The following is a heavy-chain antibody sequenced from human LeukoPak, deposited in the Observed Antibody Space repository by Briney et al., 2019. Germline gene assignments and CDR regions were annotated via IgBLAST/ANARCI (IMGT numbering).Heavy chain of an antibody. CDR2: IKPDGSLI. V-gene: IGHV3-7*01. CDR1: GFTFSSYW. Sequence: PGGSLRLFCAASGFTFSSYWMTWVRQGPGKGLEWVANIKPDGSLIYYVDSVKGRFTISRDNAKNSLYLQMNSLRAEDTAVYYCAKWELYSGFYYIDYWGQGTLATVSS. CDR3: AKWELYSGFYYIDY. J-gene: IGHJ4*02. D-gene: IGHD1-26*01.